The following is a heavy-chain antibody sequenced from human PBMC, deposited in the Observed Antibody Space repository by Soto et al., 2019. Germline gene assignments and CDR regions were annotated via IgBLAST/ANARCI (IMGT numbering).Heavy chain of an antibody. V-gene: IGHV3-23*01. D-gene: IGHD1-26*01. CDR3: AKAVRPVGSYYRTIDS. CDR2: ISRSNNT. J-gene: IGHJ4*02. Sequence: HPGGSLRLSCSASGFAFSIYAMSWVRQTPEKGLEWVSSISRSNNTYYADSVKGRFSISRDNSEKIVYLQMSSLRVEDTAVYFCAKAVRPVGSYYRTIDSWGQGTLVTVSS. CDR1: GFAFSIYA.